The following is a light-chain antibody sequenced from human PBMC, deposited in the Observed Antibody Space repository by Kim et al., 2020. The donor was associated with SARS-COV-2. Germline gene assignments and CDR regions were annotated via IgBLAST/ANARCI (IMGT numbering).Light chain of an antibody. V-gene: IGKV3-15*01. CDR2: GAS. CDR3: QQYSHWPLT. J-gene: IGKJ4*01. CDR1: QCVSSN. Sequence: ELVVTESLATRPVSLGERATLSCRASQCVSSNLAWYQQKPGQALRLLISGASTRATGIPGRFSGSGSGTEFTLTISSLQSEDFAVYYCQQYSHWPLTFGGGTKVDIK.